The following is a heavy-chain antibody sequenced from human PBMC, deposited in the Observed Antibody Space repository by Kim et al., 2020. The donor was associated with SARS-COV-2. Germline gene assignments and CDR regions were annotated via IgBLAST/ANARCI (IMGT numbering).Heavy chain of an antibody. J-gene: IGHJ4*02. D-gene: IGHD6-13*01. CDR1: GFTFSNAW. CDR2: IKSKTDGGTT. Sequence: GGSLRLSCAASGFTFSNAWMSWVRQAPGKGLEWVGRIKSKTDGGTTDYAAPVKGRFTISRDDSKNTLYLQMNSLKTEDTAVYYCTTPYSSSWYVFYWGQGTLVTVSS. CDR3: TTPYSSSWYVFY. V-gene: IGHV3-15*01.